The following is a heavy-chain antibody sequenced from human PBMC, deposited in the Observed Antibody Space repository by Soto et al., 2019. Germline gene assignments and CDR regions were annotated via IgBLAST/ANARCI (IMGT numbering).Heavy chain of an antibody. CDR2: ITTDKGKT. J-gene: IGHJ5*02. D-gene: IGHD3-3*01. Sequence: GASVKVSCKTSGYTFTNYGIIWVRQAPGQGLEWMGWITTDKGKTTYAQKFQGRVTMTRNTSISTAYMELSSLRSEDTAVYYCARGVDFWSGYYRLRWFDPWGQGTLVTVSS. CDR1: GYTFTNYG. V-gene: IGHV1-8*01. CDR3: ARGVDFWSGYYRLRWFDP.